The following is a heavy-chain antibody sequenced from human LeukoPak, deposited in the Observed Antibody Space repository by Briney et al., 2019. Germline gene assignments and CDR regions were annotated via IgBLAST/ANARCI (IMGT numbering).Heavy chain of an antibody. CDR3: ARSFSGYVDY. J-gene: IGHJ4*02. CDR1: GDSVSSNSAA. CDR2: TYYRSKWFN. Sequence: SQTLSLNCAISGDSVSSNSAAWDWLRQSPSRGLEWLGRTYYRSKWFNGYAASVKSRITINPDTSKNQFSLQLNSVTPEDTAVYYCARSFSGYVDYWGQGTLVTVSS. D-gene: IGHD1-26*01. V-gene: IGHV6-1*01.